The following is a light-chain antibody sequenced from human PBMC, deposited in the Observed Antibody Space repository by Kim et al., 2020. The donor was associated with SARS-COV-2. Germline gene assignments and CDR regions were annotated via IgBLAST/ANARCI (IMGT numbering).Light chain of an antibody. CDR2: AAS. CDR1: HSISSH. Sequence: ASLGDRVTLACLTTHSISSHLNWDQQKPGRAPKLLISAASTLQGGVPSRFSGSGSETDFTLTISSLQPEDFATYFCQQSYITPFTFGPGTKVDIK. J-gene: IGKJ3*01. V-gene: IGKV1-39*01. CDR3: QQSYITPFT.